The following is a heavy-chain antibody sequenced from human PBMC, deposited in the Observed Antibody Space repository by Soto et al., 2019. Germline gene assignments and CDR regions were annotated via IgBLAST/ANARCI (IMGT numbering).Heavy chain of an antibody. CDR2: IWYDGSKK. J-gene: IGHJ5*02. CDR3: ARDPTVDSNNYYSPGLLDP. Sequence: GGSLRLSCAATGLSFNRFGIHWVRQAPGKGLEWVAVIWYDGSKKYYADSVKGRFTISRDNSKNMVYLEMNSLRPEDTALYYCARDPTVDSNNYYSPGLLDPWGQGSLVTFSS. CDR1: GLSFNRFG. D-gene: IGHD1-20*01. V-gene: IGHV3-33*01.